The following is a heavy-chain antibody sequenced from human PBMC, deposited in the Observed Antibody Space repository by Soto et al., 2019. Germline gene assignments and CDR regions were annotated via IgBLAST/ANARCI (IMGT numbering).Heavy chain of an antibody. D-gene: IGHD5-18*01. CDR1: GGSISSYY. Sequence: QVQLQESGPGLVKPSETLSLTCTVSGGSISSYYWSWIRQTPGKGLEWIGYIYYTGSTNFNPSLKSRVTMSIDTSKNQFSLKLSSVTAADTAVYYCARAYSYGYFVYWGQGTLVTVSS. V-gene: IGHV4-59*01. CDR3: ARAYSYGYFVY. J-gene: IGHJ4*02. CDR2: IYYTGST.